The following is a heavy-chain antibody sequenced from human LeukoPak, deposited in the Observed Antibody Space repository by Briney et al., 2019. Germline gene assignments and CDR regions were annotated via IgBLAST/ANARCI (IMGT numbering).Heavy chain of an antibody. J-gene: IGHJ4*02. D-gene: IGHD1/OR15-1a*01. V-gene: IGHV4-4*07. CDR2: IYSSRYT. CDR1: GGAIRSHY. Sequence: PSETLSLACTVSGGAIRSHYWNWIRQPAGKGLEWIGRIYSSRYTNDYPFLNTLITISVDMSKNQFSLRLNSVTAADTVVYYCARGEHSVDSWGQGMLVTVSS. CDR3: ARGEHSVDS.